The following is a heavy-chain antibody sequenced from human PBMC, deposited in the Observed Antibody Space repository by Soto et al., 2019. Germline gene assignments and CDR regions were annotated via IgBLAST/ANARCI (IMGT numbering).Heavy chain of an antibody. CDR2: ISYDGTNK. CDR1: GVTFSSYG. Sequence: QVQLVESGGYVVQPGRSLRLSCAASGVTFSSYGMHWVRQAPGKGLEWVAVISYDGTNKYYADSVKGRFTISRDDSKNTLYLQMNSMRPEDTAVYYCAKEKATRGYSFLVDYWGQGNLVTVSA. J-gene: IGHJ4*02. V-gene: IGHV3-30*18. CDR3: AKEKATRGYSFLVDY. D-gene: IGHD5-18*01.